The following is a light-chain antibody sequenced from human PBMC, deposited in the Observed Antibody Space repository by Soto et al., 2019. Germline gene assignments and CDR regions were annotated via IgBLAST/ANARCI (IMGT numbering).Light chain of an antibody. CDR1: QRISNY. Sequence: DIQMTQSPSSLSASVGDRVTITCRASQRISNYLNWYQHKPEKAPRLLIYAASSLQSGVPSRFSGSGYGTDFTLPISSLQPEDFATYYCQQSYSTLDYTFGQGTKVEIK. CDR2: AAS. CDR3: QQSYSTLDYT. J-gene: IGKJ2*01. V-gene: IGKV1-39*01.